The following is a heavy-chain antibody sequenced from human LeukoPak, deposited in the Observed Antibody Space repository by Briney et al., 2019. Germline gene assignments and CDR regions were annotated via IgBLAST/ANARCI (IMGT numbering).Heavy chain of an antibody. CDR1: GGSISSYY. D-gene: IGHD1-1*01. CDR3: ARGSRERYYFDY. V-gene: IGHV4-59*01. J-gene: IGHJ4*02. Sequence: SETLSLTCTVSGGSISSYYWSWIRQPPGKGLEWIGYIYYSGSTKYNPSLKSRVTISVDASKTQFSLKLNSVTAADTAVYYCARGSRERYYFDYWGQGTLVTVYS. CDR2: IYYSGST.